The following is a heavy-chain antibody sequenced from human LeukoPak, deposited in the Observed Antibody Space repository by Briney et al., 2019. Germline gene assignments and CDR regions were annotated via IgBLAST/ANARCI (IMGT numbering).Heavy chain of an antibody. CDR2: ISSSSSYI. Sequence: GGSLRLSCAASGFTFSSYSMDWVRQAPGKGLEWVSSISSSSSYIYYADSVKGRFTISRDNAKNSLYLQMNSLRAEDTAVYYCARMHDYDSSGLDYWGQGTLVTVSS. CDR1: GFTFSSYS. V-gene: IGHV3-21*01. CDR3: ARMHDYDSSGLDY. J-gene: IGHJ4*02. D-gene: IGHD3-22*01.